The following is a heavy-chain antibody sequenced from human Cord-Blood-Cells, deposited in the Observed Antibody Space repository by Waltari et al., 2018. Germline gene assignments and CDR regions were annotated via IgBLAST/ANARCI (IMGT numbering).Heavy chain of an antibody. J-gene: IGHJ3*02. V-gene: IGHV1-69*01. D-gene: IGHD6-6*01. CDR2: IIPIFGTA. Sequence: QVQLVQSGAEVKKPGSSVKVSCKASGGTFTSYATSRVRQAPGQGLEWMGGIIPIFGTANYAQKFQGRVTITADESTSTAYMELSSLRSEDTAVYYCANRYSSSYAFDIWGQGTMVTVSS. CDR3: ANRYSSSYAFDI. CDR1: GGTFTSYA.